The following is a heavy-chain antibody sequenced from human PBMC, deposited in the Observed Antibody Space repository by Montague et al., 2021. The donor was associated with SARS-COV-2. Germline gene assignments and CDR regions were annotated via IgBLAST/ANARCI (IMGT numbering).Heavy chain of an antibody. CDR2: LSGSSTHK. D-gene: IGHD3-3*01. V-gene: IGHV3-21*01. CDR3: ARGYLDVWSGNHYGMDV. J-gene: IGHJ6*02. CDR1: GFTFGNYF. Sequence: SLRLSCAASGFTFGNYFMNWVRQALGQGLEWVSSLSGSSTHKYYSDSLKGRFTISRDNAKNSLYLQINSLRAEDTAVYYCARGYLDVWSGNHYGMDVWGQGTTVTVSS.